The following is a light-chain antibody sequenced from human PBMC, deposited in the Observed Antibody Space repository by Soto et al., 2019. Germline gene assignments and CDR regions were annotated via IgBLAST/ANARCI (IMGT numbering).Light chain of an antibody. CDR2: AAS. V-gene: IGKV3-20*01. CDR1: QSVSSSY. CDR3: QQYGSSPPIT. J-gene: IGKJ5*01. Sequence: EIVLTQSPGTLSLSPGERATLSCRASQSVSSSYLAWYQQKPGQAPRLLIYAASSMATGIPDRFSGSGSGTDFTLTISRLEPDDFAVYYCQQYGSSPPITFGQGTRLEIK.